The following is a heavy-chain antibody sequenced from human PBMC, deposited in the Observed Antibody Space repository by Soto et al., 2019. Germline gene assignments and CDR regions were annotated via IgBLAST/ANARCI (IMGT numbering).Heavy chain of an antibody. CDR1: GGSITSGGYS. CDR2: IYHSGST. D-gene: IGHD2-15*01. Sequence: QLQLQESGSGLVKPSQTLSLTCAVSGGSITSGGYSWSWIRQPPGKGLEWIANIYHSGSTYYNPSLKSRVTISLNRSNNQFYLDLSSVTSADTAVYYCARVVVVPAIWVDYVDSWGQGTLVTVSS. CDR3: ARVVVVPAIWVDYVDS. J-gene: IGHJ4*02. V-gene: IGHV4-30-2*01.